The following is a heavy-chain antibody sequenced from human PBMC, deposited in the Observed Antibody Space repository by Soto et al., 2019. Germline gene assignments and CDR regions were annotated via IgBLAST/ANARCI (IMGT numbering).Heavy chain of an antibody. CDR2: IIPILGIA. CDR1: GGTFSSYT. D-gene: IGHD2-15*01. V-gene: IGHV1-69*08. J-gene: IGHJ5*02. Sequence: QVQLVQSGAEVKKPGSSVKVSCKASGGTFSSYTISWVRQAPGQGLEWMGRIIPILGIANYAQKFQGRVTITADKSRSTAYMELSSLRSEDTAVYYCARDRDEGYCSGGSCYETINWFDPWGQGTLVTVSS. CDR3: ARDRDEGYCSGGSCYETINWFDP.